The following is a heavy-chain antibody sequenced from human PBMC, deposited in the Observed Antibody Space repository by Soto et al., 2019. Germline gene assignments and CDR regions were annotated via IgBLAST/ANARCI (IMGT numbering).Heavy chain of an antibody. CDR2: ISGSGGST. D-gene: IGHD2-15*01. V-gene: IGHV3-23*01. CDR3: AKGQHGVVVVAATFDY. CDR1: GFTFSSYA. Sequence: GGSLRLSCAASGFTFSSYAMSWVRQAPGKGLEWVSAISGSGGSTYYADSVKGRFTISRDNSKNTLYLQMNSLRAEDTAVYYCAKGQHGVVVVAATFDYWGQGTLVTVSS. J-gene: IGHJ4*02.